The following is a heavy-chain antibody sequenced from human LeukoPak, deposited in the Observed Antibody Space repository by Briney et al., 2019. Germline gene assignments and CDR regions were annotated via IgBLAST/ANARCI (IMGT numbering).Heavy chain of an antibody. J-gene: IGHJ5*02. CDR2: INHSGST. V-gene: IGHV4-34*01. CDR3: ARAGLGYCSGGSCYWFDP. Sequence: SETLSLTCAVYGGSFSGYYLSWLRQPPGKGLEWIGEINHSGSTNYNPSLKSRVTISVDTSKNQFSLKLSSVTAADTAVYYCARAGLGYCSGGSCYWFDPWGQGTLVTVSS. D-gene: IGHD2-15*01. CDR1: GGSFSGYY.